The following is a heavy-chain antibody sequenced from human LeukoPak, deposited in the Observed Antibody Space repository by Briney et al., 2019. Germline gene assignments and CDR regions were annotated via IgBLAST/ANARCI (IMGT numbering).Heavy chain of an antibody. CDR3: AREVHGYYRKGKLSETNSYYYMDV. CDR2: IIPMFGTA. J-gene: IGHJ6*03. D-gene: IGHD3-10*01. CDR1: GGTFSSYA. V-gene: IGHV1-69*13. Sequence: SVKVSCKAAGGTFSSYAISWVRQAPGQGLEWMGGIIPMFGTANYTQKFQDRVTITADESTSTAYMELSGLRSEDTAVYFCAREVHGYYRKGKLSETNSYYYMDVWGKGTSVTVSS.